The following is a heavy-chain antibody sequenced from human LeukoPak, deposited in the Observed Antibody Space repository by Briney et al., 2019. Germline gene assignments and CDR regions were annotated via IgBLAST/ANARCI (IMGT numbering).Heavy chain of an antibody. CDR2: SYFTGSP. D-gene: IGHD4-23*01. V-gene: IGHV4-59*08. Sequence: SETLSLTCTVSGSISSYYWSWIQQSPGKGLAWIGHSYFTGSPNYNPSLKSRATISVDTPKNQFSLELNSVTAADTAVYYCAGVRSTVGWRSFDYWGQGILVTVSS. CDR3: AGVRSTVGWRSFDY. CDR1: GSISSYY. J-gene: IGHJ4*02.